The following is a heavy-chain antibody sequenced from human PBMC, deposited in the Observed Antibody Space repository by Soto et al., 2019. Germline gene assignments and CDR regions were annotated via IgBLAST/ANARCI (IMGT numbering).Heavy chain of an antibody. D-gene: IGHD3-10*01. J-gene: IGHJ6*02. CDR1: GYTFTSCG. Sequence: GASVKVSCKDSGYTFTSCGISWVRQAPGQGLEWMGWISAYNGNTNYAQKLQGRVTMTTDTSTSTAYMELRSLRSDDTAVYYCAREGSIXMVRGPYPRYYYYGMDVWGQGTTVTVSS. V-gene: IGHV1-18*01. CDR3: AREGSIXMVRGPYPRYYYYGMDV. CDR2: ISAYNGNT.